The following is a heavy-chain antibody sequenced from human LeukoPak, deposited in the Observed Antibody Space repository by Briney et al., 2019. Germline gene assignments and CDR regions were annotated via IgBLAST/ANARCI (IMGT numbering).Heavy chain of an antibody. Sequence: GGSLRLSCAASGLTVSTYDMHWVRQAPGEGPEWIAYFGISGTIYYADSVRGRFTISRDSAKNSLHLEMNSLRVDDTAIYYCAGYGFYPYWGQGTPVTVSS. CDR2: FGISGTI. CDR3: AGYGFYPY. V-gene: IGHV3-48*01. CDR1: GLTVSTYD. D-gene: IGHD5-18*01. J-gene: IGHJ4*02.